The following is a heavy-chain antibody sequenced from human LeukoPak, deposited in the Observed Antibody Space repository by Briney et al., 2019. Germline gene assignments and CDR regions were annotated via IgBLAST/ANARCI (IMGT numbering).Heavy chain of an antibody. CDR1: GFTFSSYW. Sequence: GGSLRLSCAASGFTFSSYWMSWVRQAPGKGLEWVAFIRYDGSNKYYADSVKGRFTISRDNSKNTLYLQMNSLRAEDTAVYYCAKDSSVYYYDSRNCDYWGQGTLVTVSS. D-gene: IGHD3-22*01. CDR3: AKDSSVYYYDSRNCDY. J-gene: IGHJ4*02. V-gene: IGHV3-30*02. CDR2: IRYDGSNK.